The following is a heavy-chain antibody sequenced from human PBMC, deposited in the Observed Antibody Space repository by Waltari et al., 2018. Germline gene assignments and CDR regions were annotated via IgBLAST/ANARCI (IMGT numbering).Heavy chain of an antibody. CDR2: IYYSGST. J-gene: IGHJ6*02. D-gene: IGHD6-6*01. CDR3: ARDSSSSLYYYGMDV. Sequence: QVQLQESGSGLVKPSQTLSLTCTVSGGSISSSYWRCIPQPPGKGLEWIGYIYYSGSTNYNPSLKSRVTISVDTSKNQFSLKLSSVTAADTAVYYCARDSSSSLYYYGMDVWGQGTTVTVSS. CDR1: GGSISSSY. V-gene: IGHV4-59*01.